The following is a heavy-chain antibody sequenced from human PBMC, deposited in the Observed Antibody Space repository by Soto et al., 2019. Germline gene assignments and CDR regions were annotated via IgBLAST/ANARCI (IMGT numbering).Heavy chain of an antibody. D-gene: IGHD3-3*01. CDR2: ISQDGGET. V-gene: IGHV3-7*01. CDR3: ARIFGVVIRGHSYYYMDV. Sequence: PGGSLRLSCAASEFTFSSYWMSWVRQAPGKGLERVANISQDGGETYYVDSVKGRFTISRDNAKNSLYLQMNSLKAEDTAVYHWARIFGVVIRGHSYYYMDVWGKGTTVTVSS. CDR1: EFTFSSYW. J-gene: IGHJ6*03.